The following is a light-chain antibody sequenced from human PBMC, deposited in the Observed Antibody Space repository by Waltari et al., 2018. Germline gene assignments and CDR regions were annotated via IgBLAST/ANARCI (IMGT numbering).Light chain of an antibody. CDR3: QQRVTWPLT. J-gene: IGKJ4*01. CDR1: QSISIY. CDR2: DTF. Sequence: EIVLTQSPATLSLSPGEGATLSCRASQSISIYLGWYQHKPGQAPRLLINDTFNRATGIPARFTGSGSGTDVSLTISSLEPEDFAVYYCQQRVTWPLTFGGGTKVEIK. V-gene: IGKV3-11*01.